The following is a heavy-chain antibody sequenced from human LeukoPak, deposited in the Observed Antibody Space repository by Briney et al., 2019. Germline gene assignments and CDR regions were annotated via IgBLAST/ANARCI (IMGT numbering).Heavy chain of an antibody. CDR2: IYTSGST. J-gene: IGHJ6*03. V-gene: IGHV4-4*07. CDR1: GGSISSYY. CDR3: ARRRYYYYYYMDV. Sequence: PSETLSLTCTVSGGSISSYYWSWIRQPPGKGLEWIGRIYTSGSTNYNPSLKSRVTISLDTSKNQFSLKLSSVTAADTAVYYCARRRYYYYYYMDVWGKGTTVTISS.